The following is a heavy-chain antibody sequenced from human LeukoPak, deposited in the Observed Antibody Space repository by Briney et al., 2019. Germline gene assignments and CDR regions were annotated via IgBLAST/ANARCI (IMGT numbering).Heavy chain of an antibody. Sequence: GGSLRLSCAASGFTVSSNYMSWVRQAPGKGLEWVSVIYSGGSTYYADSVKGRFTISRDNSKNTLYLQMNSLRAEDTAVYSCARGYCTSSSCYNDYWGQGTLVTVSS. CDR2: IYSGGST. CDR1: GFTVSSNY. CDR3: ARGYCTSSSCYNDY. V-gene: IGHV3-53*05. D-gene: IGHD2-2*02. J-gene: IGHJ4*02.